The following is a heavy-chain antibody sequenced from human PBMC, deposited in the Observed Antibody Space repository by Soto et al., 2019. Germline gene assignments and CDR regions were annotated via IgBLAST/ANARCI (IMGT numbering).Heavy chain of an antibody. CDR3: ARSAGTNYFDY. Sequence: QVQLQESGPGLVKPSETLSLTCTVSGGSISSYYWSWIRQPPGKGLEWIGYIYYSGSTNYNPSLKSRVTISVDTSKNQFSLKLSSVTAADTAVYYCARSAGTNYFDYWGQGTLVTVSS. CDR1: GGSISSYY. D-gene: IGHD6-13*01. CDR2: IYYSGST. J-gene: IGHJ4*02. V-gene: IGHV4-59*12.